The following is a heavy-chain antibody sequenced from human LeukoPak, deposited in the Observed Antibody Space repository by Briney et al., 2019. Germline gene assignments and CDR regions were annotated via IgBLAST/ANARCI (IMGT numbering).Heavy chain of an antibody. CDR2: ISGSGGST. V-gene: IGHV3-23*01. Sequence: PGGSLRLSCAASGYTFNSYAMSWARQAPGKGLEWVSAISGSGGSTYYADSVKGRFTISRDNSKNTLYLQMNSLRAEDTALYYCAKEPASGSCFDYWGQGTLVTVSS. CDR3: AKEPASGSCFDY. CDR1: GYTFNSYA. D-gene: IGHD3-10*01. J-gene: IGHJ4*02.